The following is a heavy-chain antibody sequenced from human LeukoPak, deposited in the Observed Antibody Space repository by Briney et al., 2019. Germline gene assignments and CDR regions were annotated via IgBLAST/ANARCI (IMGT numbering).Heavy chain of an antibody. Sequence: GGSLRLSCAASGFTSSSYVMNWVRQAPGKGLEWVSYISYSGSTTSCADSVKGRFTISRDNAKNSLYLQMNSLRAEDTAVYYCARAGQPAFDPWGQGTLVTVSS. J-gene: IGHJ5*02. CDR1: GFTSSSYV. CDR3: ARAGQPAFDP. V-gene: IGHV3-48*03. CDR2: ISYSGSTT.